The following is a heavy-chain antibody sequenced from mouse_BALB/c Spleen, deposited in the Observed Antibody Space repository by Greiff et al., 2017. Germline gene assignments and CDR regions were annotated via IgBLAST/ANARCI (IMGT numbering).Heavy chain of an antibody. CDR2: IRNKANGYTT. D-gene: IGHD1-1*01. CDR3: ARGGSNYYGSSFAY. J-gene: IGHJ3*01. CDR1: GFTLTDYY. Sequence: EVKVVESGGGLVQPGGSLRLSCATSGFTLTDYYMSWVRQPPGKALEWLGFIRNKANGYTTEYSASVKGRFTISRDNSQSILYLQMNTLRAEDSATYYCARGGSNYYGSSFAYWGQGTLVTVSA. V-gene: IGHV7-3*02.